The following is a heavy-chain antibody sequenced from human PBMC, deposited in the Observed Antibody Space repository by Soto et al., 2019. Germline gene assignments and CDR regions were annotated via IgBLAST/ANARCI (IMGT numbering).Heavy chain of an antibody. CDR2: MNPNSGNT. Sequence: ASVKVSCKASGYTFTSYDINWVRQATGQVLEWMGWMNPNSGNTGYAQKFQGRVTMTRNTSISTAYMELSSLRSEDTAVYYCARGRYCSGGSCEENWLDPWGQGTMVTVSS. D-gene: IGHD2-15*01. J-gene: IGHJ5*02. CDR1: GYTFTSYD. CDR3: ARGRYCSGGSCEENWLDP. V-gene: IGHV1-8*01.